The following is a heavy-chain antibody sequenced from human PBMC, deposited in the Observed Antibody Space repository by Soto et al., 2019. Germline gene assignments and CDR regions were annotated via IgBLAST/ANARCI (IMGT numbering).Heavy chain of an antibody. J-gene: IGHJ4*02. CDR1: GFTFSSYG. Sequence: PGGSLRLSCAASGFTFSSYGMHWVRQAPGKGLEWVAVIWYDGSNKYYADSVKGRFTISRDNSKNTLYLQMNSLRAEDTDVYYCARAKAVGATSYFDYWGQGTLVTVSS. CDR3: ARAKAVGATSYFDY. CDR2: IWYDGSNK. D-gene: IGHD1-26*01. V-gene: IGHV3-33*01.